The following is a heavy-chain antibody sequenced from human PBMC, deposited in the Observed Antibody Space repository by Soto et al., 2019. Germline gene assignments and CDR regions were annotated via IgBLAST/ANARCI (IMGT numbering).Heavy chain of an antibody. D-gene: IGHD6-19*01. Sequence: GESLKISCKGSGYSFTSYWIGWVRQMPGKGLEWMGIIYPGDSDTRYSPSFQGQVTISADKSISTAYLQWSSLKASDTAMYYCATPGIAVAGVYSVDYWGQGTRVTVSS. CDR1: GYSFTSYW. CDR2: IYPGDSDT. V-gene: IGHV5-51*03. CDR3: ATPGIAVAGVYSVDY. J-gene: IGHJ4*02.